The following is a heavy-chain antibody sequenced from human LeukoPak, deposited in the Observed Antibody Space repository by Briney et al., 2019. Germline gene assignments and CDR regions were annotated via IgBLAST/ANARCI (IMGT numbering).Heavy chain of an antibody. CDR1: GGSISSYY. J-gene: IGHJ6*03. CDR2: IYYSGST. D-gene: IGHD6-13*01. Sequence: PSETLSLTCTVSGGSISSYYWSWIRQPPGKGLEWIGYIYYSGSTNYNPSLKSRVTISVDTSKNQFSLKLSSVTAADTAVYYCARLSSSWPNYYYYYYMDIWGKGTTVTVSS. CDR3: ARLSSSWPNYYYYYYMDI. V-gene: IGHV4-59*01.